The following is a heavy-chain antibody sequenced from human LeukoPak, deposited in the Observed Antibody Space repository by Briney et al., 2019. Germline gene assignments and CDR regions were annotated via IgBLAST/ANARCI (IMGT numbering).Heavy chain of an antibody. CDR3: ATQTYYYDSSGYYSFGY. CDR2: IIPIFGTA. Sequence: SVKVSCKASGGTFSSYAISWVRHAPGQGLEWMGGIIPIFGTANYAQKFQGRVTITTDESTSTAYMELSSLRSEDTAVYYCATQTYYYDSSGYYSFGYWGQGTLVTVSS. J-gene: IGHJ4*02. V-gene: IGHV1-69*05. CDR1: GGTFSSYA. D-gene: IGHD3-22*01.